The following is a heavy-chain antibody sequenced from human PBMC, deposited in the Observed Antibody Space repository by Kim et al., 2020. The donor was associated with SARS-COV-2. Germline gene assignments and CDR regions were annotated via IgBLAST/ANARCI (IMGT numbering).Heavy chain of an antibody. Sequence: GGSLRLSCAASGLTFSSYEMNWVRQAPGKGLEWVSYISSSGSTIYYADSVKGRFTISRDNAKNSLYLQMNSLRAEDTAVYYCARAEDYDFWSGYYVGFDYWGQGTLVTVSS. CDR3: ARAEDYDFWSGYYVGFDY. D-gene: IGHD3-3*01. CDR1: GLTFSSYE. V-gene: IGHV3-48*03. J-gene: IGHJ4*02. CDR2: ISSSGSTI.